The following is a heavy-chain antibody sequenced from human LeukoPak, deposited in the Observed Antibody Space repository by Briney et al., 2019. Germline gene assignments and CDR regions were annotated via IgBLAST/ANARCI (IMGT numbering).Heavy chain of an antibody. Sequence: GGSLRLSCAASGFIFSSYGMTWVRQAPGKGLEWVSAISGSGSGGSTYYADSVKGRFTISRDNAKNSLYLQMNSLRAEDTAVYYCARVRRDGYNGKIDYWGQGTLVTVSS. CDR2: ISGSGSGGST. CDR1: GFIFSSYG. D-gene: IGHD5-24*01. J-gene: IGHJ4*02. V-gene: IGHV3-23*01. CDR3: ARVRRDGYNGKIDY.